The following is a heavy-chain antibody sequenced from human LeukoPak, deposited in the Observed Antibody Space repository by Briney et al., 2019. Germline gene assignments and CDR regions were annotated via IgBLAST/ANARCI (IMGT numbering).Heavy chain of an antibody. V-gene: IGHV3-11*01. CDR2: ISSSGSTI. CDR3: ARDSQRSGVVQPKSVNYYYGMDV. CDR1: GFTFGDYY. J-gene: IGHJ6*02. Sequence: GGSLRLSCAASGFTFGDYYMSWIRQAPGKGLEWVSYISSSGSTIYYADSVKGRFTISRDNAKNSLYLQMNSLRAEDTAVYYCARDSQRSGVVQPKSVNYYYGMDVWGQGTTVTVSS. D-gene: IGHD3-10*01.